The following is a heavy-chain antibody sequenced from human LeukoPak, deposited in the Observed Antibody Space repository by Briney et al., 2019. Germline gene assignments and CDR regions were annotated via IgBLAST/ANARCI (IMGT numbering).Heavy chain of an antibody. J-gene: IGHJ4*02. Sequence: SVKASCKASGGTPSSYALSWVPQAAGPRLESRGGIIPIFGTANYAQKFHGRVTITADKSTSTAYMELNSLRSEDTAVYYCAREVKDDYVWGSYRYIDYWGQGTLVTVSS. CDR3: AREVKDDYVWGSYRYIDY. D-gene: IGHD3-16*02. CDR1: GGTPSSYA. V-gene: IGHV1-69*06. CDR2: IIPIFGTA.